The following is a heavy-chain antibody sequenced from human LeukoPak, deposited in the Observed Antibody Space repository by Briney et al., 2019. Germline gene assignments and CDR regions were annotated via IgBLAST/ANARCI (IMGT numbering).Heavy chain of an antibody. Sequence: PGGSLRLSCAASGFTFSDYYMSWIRQAPGKGLEWVSYISSSGSTIYYADSVKGRFTISRDNAKNSLYLRMNSLRAEDTAVYYCARVEPLGPRNWNPGAFDIWGQGTMVTVSS. CDR2: ISSSGSTI. CDR1: GFTFSDYY. J-gene: IGHJ3*02. CDR3: ARVEPLGPRNWNPGAFDI. V-gene: IGHV3-11*04. D-gene: IGHD1-1*01.